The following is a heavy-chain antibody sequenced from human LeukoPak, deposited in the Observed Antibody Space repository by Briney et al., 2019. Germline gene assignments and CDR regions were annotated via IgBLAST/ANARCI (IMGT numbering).Heavy chain of an antibody. CDR1: GFALSSHW. V-gene: IGHV3-7*03. D-gene: IGHD3-22*01. J-gene: IGHJ5*02. Sequence: GGSLRLSCAASGFALSSHWMTWVRQVPGRGPEWVANVNRDGSETYYLDSVKGRFTISKDNAKNSLYLQMNSLRAEDTAVHYCATSTSDYYDSSGPVHHWGQGTLVTVSS. CDR3: ATSTSDYYDSSGPVHH. CDR2: VNRDGSET.